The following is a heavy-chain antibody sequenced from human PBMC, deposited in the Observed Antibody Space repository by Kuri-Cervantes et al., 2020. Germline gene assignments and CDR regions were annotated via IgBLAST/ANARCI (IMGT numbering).Heavy chain of an antibody. CDR2: IYHSGST. J-gene: IGHJ5*02. D-gene: IGHD6-6*01. Sequence: SETLSLTCAVSGGSISSSNWWSWVRQPPGKGLEWIGEIYHSGSTNYNPSLKSRVTISVDKSKNQFSLKLSSVTAVDTAVYYCARESEYSSSSVFDPWGQGTLVTVSS. CDR3: ARESEYSSSSVFDP. CDR1: GGSISSSNW. V-gene: IGHV4-4*02.